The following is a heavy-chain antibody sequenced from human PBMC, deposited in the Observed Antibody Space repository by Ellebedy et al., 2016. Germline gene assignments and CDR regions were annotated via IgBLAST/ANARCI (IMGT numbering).Heavy chain of an antibody. CDR1: GGSISSYY. CDR2: IYYSGST. J-gene: IGHJ6*03. V-gene: IGHV4-59*12. D-gene: IGHD2-2*01. CDR3: ARGGNIVVVPAANSGDYYMDV. Sequence: GSLRLXXTVSGGSISSYYWSWIRQPPGKGLEWIGYIYYSGSTNYNPSLKSRVTISVDTSKNQFSLKLSSVTAADTAVYYCARGGNIVVVPAANSGDYYMDVWGKGTTVTVSS.